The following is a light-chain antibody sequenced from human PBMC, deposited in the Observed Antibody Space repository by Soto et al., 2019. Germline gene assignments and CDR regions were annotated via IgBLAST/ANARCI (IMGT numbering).Light chain of an antibody. V-gene: IGKV1-39*01. CDR3: QQSYSTPRT. Sequence: DIQMTQSPSSLSASAGDRVIITCRASQSISSYLNWYQQKPGKAPKLLIYAASSLQSGVPSRFSGSGSGTDFTLTISSLQPEDFTTYFCQQSYSTPRTFGQGTKVDIK. CDR1: QSISSY. J-gene: IGKJ1*01. CDR2: AAS.